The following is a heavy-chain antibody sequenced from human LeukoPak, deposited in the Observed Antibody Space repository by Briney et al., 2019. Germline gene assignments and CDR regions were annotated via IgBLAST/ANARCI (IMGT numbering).Heavy chain of an antibody. V-gene: IGHV3-15*01. CDR3: TTVVLTYYDFWSGYYRYYFDY. Sequence: PGGSLRLSCAASGFTFSNAWMSWVRRAPGKGLEWVGRIKSKTDGETTDYAAPVRCRFTISRDDSKNTLYLQMNSLKTEDTDVYYCTTVVLTYYDFWSGYYRYYFDYWGQGTLVTVSS. CDR1: GFTFSNAW. CDR2: IKSKTDGETT. D-gene: IGHD3-3*01. J-gene: IGHJ4*02.